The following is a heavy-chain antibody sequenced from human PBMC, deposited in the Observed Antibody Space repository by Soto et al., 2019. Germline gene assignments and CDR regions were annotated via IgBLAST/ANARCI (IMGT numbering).Heavy chain of an antibody. CDR3: ARDSLRANTPQITIFGVAPRRRGGMDV. V-gene: IGHV4-38-2*02. CDR2: FYHSGST. Sequence: SETLSLTCAVSGYSISNAFYCARFRQPPGKGLEWIATFYHSGSTYHRPSLRSRVTISVDTSRNQFSLKLSSVTAADTAVYYCARDSLRANTPQITIFGVAPRRRGGMDVWGQGTTVTVSS. D-gene: IGHD3-3*01. CDR1: GYSISNAFY. J-gene: IGHJ6*02.